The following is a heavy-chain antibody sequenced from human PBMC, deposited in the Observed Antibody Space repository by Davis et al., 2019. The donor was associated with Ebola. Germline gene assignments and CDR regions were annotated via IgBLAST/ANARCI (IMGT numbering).Heavy chain of an antibody. CDR1: GFTFSSYG. CDR2: ISGSGGRT. V-gene: IGHV3-23*01. Sequence: GGSLRLSCAASGFTFSSYGMSWVRQAPGKGLEWVSGISGSGGRTYYADSLKGRFTISRDNTKNSLFLQMNSLRAEDTAVYYCARGGYYDTTGYYHAAFDIWGQGTMVTVSS. J-gene: IGHJ3*02. D-gene: IGHD3-22*01. CDR3: ARGGYYDTTGYYHAAFDI.